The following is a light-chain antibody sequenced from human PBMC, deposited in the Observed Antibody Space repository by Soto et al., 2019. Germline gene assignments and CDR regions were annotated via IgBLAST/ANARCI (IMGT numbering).Light chain of an antibody. CDR1: SSDVGGYNF. Sequence: QSALTQPASVSGSPGQSITISCTGTSSDVGGYNFVSWYQQYPGKAPKLMIYEVSNRPSGVSNRFSGSKSGNTASLTISELQAEDEDDYYCASYTSSSTLVFGGGTKLTVL. J-gene: IGLJ3*02. V-gene: IGLV2-14*01. CDR3: ASYTSSSTLV. CDR2: EVS.